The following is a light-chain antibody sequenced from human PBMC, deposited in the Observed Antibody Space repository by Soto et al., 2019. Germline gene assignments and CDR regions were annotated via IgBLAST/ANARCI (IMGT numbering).Light chain of an antibody. J-gene: IGKJ1*01. CDR3: QPYYNYHWT. V-gene: IGKV1-5*01. Sequence: DIQMTQSPSTLSASIGDRVTITCRASQSVSTWLAWYQQKPGKAPKLLISDASSLESGVPSRFSGSGSGSDFNLAISSLQPDDFATYYCQPYYNYHWTFGQGTKV. CDR1: QSVSTW. CDR2: DAS.